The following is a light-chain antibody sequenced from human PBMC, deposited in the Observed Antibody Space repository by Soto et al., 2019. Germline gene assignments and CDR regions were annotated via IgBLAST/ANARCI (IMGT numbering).Light chain of an antibody. V-gene: IGKV3-20*01. J-gene: IGKJ4*01. CDR1: QSLSSTY. Sequence: IVLTQYPGTLSLSPGERATLSCRASQSLSSTYLAWYQQKPGQAPRLLIYGASSRATGIPDRFIGSGSATDFTLTISRLEPEDFAVYHCQQYGNSPPTFGGGTKVEI. CDR2: GAS. CDR3: QQYGNSPPT.